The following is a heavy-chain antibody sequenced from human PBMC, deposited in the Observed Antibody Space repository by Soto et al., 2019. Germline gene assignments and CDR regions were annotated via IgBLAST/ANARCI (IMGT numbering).Heavy chain of an antibody. J-gene: IGHJ4*02. CDR2: IIPIFGTA. CDR1: GGTFSSYA. CDR3: ASGGIGSSTSCFDY. V-gene: IGHV1-69*01. D-gene: IGHD2-2*01. Sequence: QVQLVQSGAEVKKPGSSVKVSCKASGGTFSSYAISWVRQAPGQGLEWMGGIIPIFGTANYAQKFQGRVTITADESTSTADMELSSLRSEDTAVYYCASGGIGSSTSCFDYWGQGTLVTVSS.